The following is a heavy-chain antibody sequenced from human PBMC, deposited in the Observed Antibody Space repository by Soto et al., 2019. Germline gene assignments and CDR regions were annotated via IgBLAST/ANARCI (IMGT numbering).Heavy chain of an antibody. J-gene: IGHJ5*02. CDR1: GFTFSNAW. CDR2: IKSKTDGGTT. V-gene: IGHV3-15*01. Sequence: EVQLVESGGGLVKPGGSLRLSCAASGFTFSNAWKSWVRQAPGKGLEWVGRIKSKTDGGTTDYAAPVKGRFTISRDDSKNTLYLQMNSLKTEDTAVYYCTTVFMTVDNNWFDPWGQGTLVTVSS. D-gene: IGHD3-16*01. CDR3: TTVFMTVDNNWFDP.